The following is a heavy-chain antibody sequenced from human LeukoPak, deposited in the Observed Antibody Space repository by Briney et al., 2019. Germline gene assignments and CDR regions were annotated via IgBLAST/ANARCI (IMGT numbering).Heavy chain of an antibody. D-gene: IGHD5-18*01. CDR1: GFTFSSYW. V-gene: IGHV3-33*08. J-gene: IGHJ5*02. CDR3: AGEVLVYTAMVGFDP. CDR2: IWYDGSNK. Sequence: GGSLRLSCAASGFTFSSYWMHWVRQAPGKGLEWVAVIWYDGSNKYYADSVKGRFTISRDNSKNTLYLQMNSLRGEDTAVYYCAGEVLVYTAMVGFDPWGQGTLVTVSS.